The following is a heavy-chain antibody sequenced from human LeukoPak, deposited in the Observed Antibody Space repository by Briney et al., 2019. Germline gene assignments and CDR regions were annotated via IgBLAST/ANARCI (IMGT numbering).Heavy chain of an antibody. J-gene: IGHJ3*02. Sequence: SVKVSCKASGGTYSSHAISWVRQAPGQGLEWMGGIIPIFGTANYAQKFQGRVTITADESTSTAYMELSSLRSEDTAVYYCAREVADAFDIWGQGTMVTVSS. D-gene: IGHD2-15*01. V-gene: IGHV1-69*13. CDR1: GGTYSSHA. CDR2: IIPIFGTA. CDR3: AREVADAFDI.